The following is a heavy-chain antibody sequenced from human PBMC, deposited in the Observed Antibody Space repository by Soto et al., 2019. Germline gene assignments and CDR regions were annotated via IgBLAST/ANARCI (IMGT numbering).Heavy chain of an antibody. Sequence: GASVKVSCKASGYTFTSHDINWVRQASGQGLQWMGWMNPNSGSIGYAVKFEDRVTMTRDTSISTAYMELSSLTSDDTAVYYCVRSTDSGHPEFRYWGQGTLVTVSS. CDR2: MNPNSGSI. CDR1: GYTFTSHD. CDR3: VRSTDSGHPEFRY. V-gene: IGHV1-8*01. J-gene: IGHJ4*02. D-gene: IGHD2-15*01.